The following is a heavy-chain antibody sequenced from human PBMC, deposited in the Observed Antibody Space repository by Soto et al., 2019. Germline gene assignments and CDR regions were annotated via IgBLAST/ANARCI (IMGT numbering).Heavy chain of an antibody. CDR1: GASIGRNVW. CDR2: VYHNGLT. Sequence: PSETLSLTCTVSGASIGRNVWWRWVRQPPGKGLEWIGEVYHNGLTDYNPSLKGRVTMSADPSKNQFSLNLRSVTAADTATRYCVRLGDSWGQGALGTVSS. CDR3: VRLGDS. V-gene: IGHV4-4*02. J-gene: IGHJ4*02.